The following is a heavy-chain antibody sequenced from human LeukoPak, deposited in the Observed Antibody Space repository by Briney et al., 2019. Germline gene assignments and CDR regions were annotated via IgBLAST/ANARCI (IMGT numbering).Heavy chain of an antibody. V-gene: IGHV3-48*03. CDR3: AKDPGPKMATTDY. CDR1: GFTFSSYE. Sequence: PGGSLRLSCAASGFTFSSYEMNWVRQAPGKGLEWVSYISSSGSRIDYAGSVKGRFTMSRDNAKNSLYLQMNSLRAEDTAVYYCAKDPGPKMATTDYWGQGTLVTVSS. J-gene: IGHJ4*02. D-gene: IGHD5-24*01. CDR2: ISSSGSRI.